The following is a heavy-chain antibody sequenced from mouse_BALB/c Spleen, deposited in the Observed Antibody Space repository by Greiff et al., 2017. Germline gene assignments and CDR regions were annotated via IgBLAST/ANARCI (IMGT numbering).Heavy chain of an antibody. J-gene: IGHJ2*01. CDR2: ISSGSSTI. Sequence: EVKLMESGGGLVQPGGSRKLSCAASGFTFSSFGMHWVRQAPEKGLEWVAYISSGSSTIYYADTVKGRFTISRDNPKNTLFLQMTSLRSEDTAMYYCARNNYGGDYWGQGTTLTVSS. CDR1: GFTFSSFG. V-gene: IGHV5-17*02. CDR3: ARNNYGGDY. D-gene: IGHD1-1*02.